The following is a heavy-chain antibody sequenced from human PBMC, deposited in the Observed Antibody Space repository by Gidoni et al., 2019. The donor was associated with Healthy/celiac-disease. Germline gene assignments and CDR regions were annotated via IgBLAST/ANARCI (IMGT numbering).Heavy chain of an antibody. CDR3: STYTNYFYSSCYYPAFDY. J-gene: IGHJ4*02. Sequence: GGLVKHGGSLRLTCADSGFTFSNAWMSWVRQAPGKGLEWVGRIKSKTDGGTTDYAAPVKGRFTISRDDSKNTLYLQMNSLKTEDTAVYYFSTYTNYFYSSCYYPAFDYWGQGTLVTVSS. CDR2: IKSKTDGGTT. D-gene: IGHD3-22*01. CDR1: GFTFSNAW. V-gene: IGHV3-15*01.